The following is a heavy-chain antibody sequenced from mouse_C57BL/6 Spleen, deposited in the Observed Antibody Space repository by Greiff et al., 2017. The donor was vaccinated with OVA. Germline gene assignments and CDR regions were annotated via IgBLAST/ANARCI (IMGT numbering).Heavy chain of an antibody. CDR1: GFSLSTSGMG. J-gene: IGHJ2*01. Sequence: ESGPGILQSSQTLSLTCSFSGFSLSTSGMGVSWIRQPSGQGLEWLAHIYWDDAKRYNPSLKSRPTISKDTSRNQVFLKITSVHPGDTATYDCAGKASYYDGSMDYFDYWGQGTTLTVSS. CDR3: AGKASYYDGSMDYFDY. V-gene: IGHV8-12*01. CDR2: IYWDDAK. D-gene: IGHD1-1*01.